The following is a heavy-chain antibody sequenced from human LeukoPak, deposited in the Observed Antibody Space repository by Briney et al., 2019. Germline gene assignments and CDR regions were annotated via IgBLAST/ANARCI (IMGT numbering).Heavy chain of an antibody. V-gene: IGHV4-4*02. D-gene: IGHD6-19*01. CDR3: ARASSGWPTHLDY. CDR2: IYHSGST. J-gene: IGHJ4*02. CDR1: GGSISSSNW. Sequence: SETLSLTCAVSGGSISSSNWWSWVRQPPGKGLEWIGEIYHSGSTNYNPSLKSRVTISVDTSKNQFSLKLTSVTAADTAVYYCARASSGWPTHLDYWGQGTLVTVSS.